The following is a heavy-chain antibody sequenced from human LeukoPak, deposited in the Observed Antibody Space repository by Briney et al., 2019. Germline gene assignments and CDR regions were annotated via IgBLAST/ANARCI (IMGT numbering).Heavy chain of an antibody. J-gene: IGHJ4*02. V-gene: IGHV3-30*02. D-gene: IGHD1-26*01. CDR2: MQYDGSIK. CDR3: AREGAQWELLSGYDY. CDR1: GFTFSSYD. Sequence: GGSLRLSCAAPGFTFSSYDMHWVRQAPGKGLEWVAFMQYDGSIKYYADSVKGRFTISRDNSKNTLYLQMDSLRADDTAVYYCAREGAQWELLSGYDYWGQGTLVTVSS.